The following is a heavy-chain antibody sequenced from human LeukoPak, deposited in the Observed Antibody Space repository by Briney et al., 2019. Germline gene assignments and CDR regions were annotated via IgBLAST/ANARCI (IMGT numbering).Heavy chain of an antibody. CDR2: ISGSGGST. CDR1: GFTFSSYA. CDR3: AKDSRYCSGGSCYPSPPADY. D-gene: IGHD2-15*01. V-gene: IGHV3-23*01. J-gene: IGHJ4*02. Sequence: GGSLRLSCAASGFTFSSYAMSWVRQAPGKGLEWVSAISGSGGSTYYADSVKGRFTISRDNSKNTLYLQMNSLRAEDTAVYYCAKDSRYCSGGSCYPSPPADYWGQGTLVTVSS.